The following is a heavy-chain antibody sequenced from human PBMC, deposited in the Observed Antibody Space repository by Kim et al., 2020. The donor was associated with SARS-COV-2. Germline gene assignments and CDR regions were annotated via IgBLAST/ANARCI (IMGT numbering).Heavy chain of an antibody. J-gene: IGHJ3*02. CDR3: ARPLVELERLSAFDI. CDR1: GGTFDTYA. V-gene: IGHV1-69*13. CDR2: IIPLFGTT. D-gene: IGHD1-1*01. Sequence: SVKVSCKTSGGTFDTYAMNWVRQAPGQGLEWMGGIIPLFGTTEYAQKFQGRATISADESTSTTYLELSSLRCEDTAVYYCARPLVELERLSAFDIWGQGTMVTVSS.